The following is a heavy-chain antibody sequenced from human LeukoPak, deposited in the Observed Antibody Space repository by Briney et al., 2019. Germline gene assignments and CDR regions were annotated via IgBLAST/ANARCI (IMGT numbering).Heavy chain of an antibody. CDR1: GDSISSSSFY. CDR2: IYYSGST. D-gene: IGHD3-3*01. CDR3: ARGWRFLEWDYGYFDY. J-gene: IGHJ4*02. Sequence: SETLSLTCTVSGDSISSSSFYWGWIRQPPGKGLEWIGNIYYSGSTYYNPSLKSRVTISVDTSKNQFSLRLISVTAADTGVYYCARGWRFLEWDYGYFDYWGQGSLVTVSS. V-gene: IGHV4-39*07.